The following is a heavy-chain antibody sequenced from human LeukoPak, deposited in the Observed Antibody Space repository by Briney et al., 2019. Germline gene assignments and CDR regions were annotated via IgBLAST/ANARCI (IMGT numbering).Heavy chain of an antibody. V-gene: IGHV3-49*04. Sequence: GGSLRLSCTSSGFTFGDYAMSWVRQAPGKGLEWVSFIRSKAYGGTTGYAASVKGRFTISRDDSKSIAYLQMNSLKTEDTAVYYCTRVSLVAASVFFDYWGQGSLVSVSS. CDR3: TRVSLVAASVFFDY. CDR2: IRSKAYGGTT. D-gene: IGHD2-15*01. CDR1: GFTFGDYA. J-gene: IGHJ4*02.